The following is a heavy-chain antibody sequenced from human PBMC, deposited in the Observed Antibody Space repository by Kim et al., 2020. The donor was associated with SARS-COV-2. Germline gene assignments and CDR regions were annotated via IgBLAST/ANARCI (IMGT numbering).Heavy chain of an antibody. D-gene: IGHD1-7*01. CDR2: INPNSGGT. Sequence: ASVKVSCKASGYTFTGYYMHWVRQAPGQGLEWMGWINPNSGGTNYAQKFQGRVTMTRDTSISTAYMELSRLRSDDTAVYYCARGDWNYDSSPGLDYWGQGTLVTVSS. CDR3: ARGDWNYDSSPGLDY. CDR1: GYTFTGYY. J-gene: IGHJ4*02. V-gene: IGHV1-2*02.